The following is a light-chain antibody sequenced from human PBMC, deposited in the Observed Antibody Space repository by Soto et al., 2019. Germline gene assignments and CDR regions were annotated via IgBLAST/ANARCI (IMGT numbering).Light chain of an antibody. CDR1: QSISRW. V-gene: IGKV1-5*01. CDR3: LQYNGYYRT. Sequence: DNQMTQSPTTLSASGGDRVTITCRASQSISRWLARYQQKPGKAPNLLIFDASTLESGVPSRFSGSGSGTTFTLTISSLQSDDFATYYCLQYNGYYRTFGQGTKVDIK. CDR2: DAS. J-gene: IGKJ1*01.